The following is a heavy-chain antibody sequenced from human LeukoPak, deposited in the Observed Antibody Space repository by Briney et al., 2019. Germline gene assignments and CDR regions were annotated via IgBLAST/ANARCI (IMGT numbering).Heavy chain of an antibody. CDR2: INPNSGGT. J-gene: IGHJ5*02. CDR3: VRDVGRIAARVRNWFDP. V-gene: IGHV1-2*02. Sequence: ASVKVSCKASGYTFTGYYMHWVRQAPGQGLEWMGWINPNSGGTNYAQKFQGRVTMTRDTSISTAYMELSRLRSDDTAVYYCVRDVGRIAARVRNWFDPWGQGTLVTVSS. D-gene: IGHD6-6*01. CDR1: GYTFTGYY.